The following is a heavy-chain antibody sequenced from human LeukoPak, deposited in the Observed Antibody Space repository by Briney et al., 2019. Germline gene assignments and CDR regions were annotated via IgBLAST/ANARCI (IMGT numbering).Heavy chain of an antibody. CDR1: GYTFTGYY. Sequence: ASVKVSCKASGYTFTGYYMDWVRQAAGQGLEWMGRINPNSGGTDYAQKFQGRVTMTRDTSIRTAYMELSRLRSDDTAVYYCARVRFQGVSAAGGYFDYWGQGTLVTVSS. D-gene: IGHD6-13*01. CDR2: INPNSGGT. V-gene: IGHV1-2*06. J-gene: IGHJ4*02. CDR3: ARVRFQGVSAAGGYFDY.